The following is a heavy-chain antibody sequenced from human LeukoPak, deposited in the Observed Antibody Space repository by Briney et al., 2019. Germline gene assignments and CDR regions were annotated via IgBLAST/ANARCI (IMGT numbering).Heavy chain of an antibody. CDR3: AKVSFNYDILTGFFDY. CDR2: ISGSGGST. D-gene: IGHD3-9*01. CDR1: GFTFSSYA. Sequence: PGGSLRLSCAASGFTFSSYAMTWIRQAPGKGLEWVSSISGSGGSTYYADSVKGRFTISRDNSKNTLYLQMNSLRAEDTAVYYCAKVSFNYDILTGFFDYWGQGTLVTVSS. V-gene: IGHV3-23*01. J-gene: IGHJ4*02.